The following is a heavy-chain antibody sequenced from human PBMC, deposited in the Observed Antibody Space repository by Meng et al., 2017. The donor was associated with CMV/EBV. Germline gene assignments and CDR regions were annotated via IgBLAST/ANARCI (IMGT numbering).Heavy chain of an antibody. D-gene: IGHD4-17*01. J-gene: IGHJ4*02. Sequence: HRQPQEVGPGLGKPSETLSLTCTVSGGAISSSSYYWGWIRQPPGKGLEWIGSIYYSGSTYYNPSLKSRVTISVDTSKNQFSLKLSSVTAADTAVYYCARGDYGDYPGYWGQGTLVTVSS. CDR3: ARGDYGDYPGY. CDR2: IYYSGST. CDR1: GGAISSSSYY. V-gene: IGHV4-39*07.